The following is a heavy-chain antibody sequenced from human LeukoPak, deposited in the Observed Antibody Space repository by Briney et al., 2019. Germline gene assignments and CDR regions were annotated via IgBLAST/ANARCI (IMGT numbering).Heavy chain of an antibody. D-gene: IGHD5-12*01. J-gene: IGHJ4*02. V-gene: IGHV3-30*02. CDR2: IGYDGSNK. CDR1: GFTFSSYG. CDR3: AKDSGRETRGYFDY. Sequence: GGSLRLSWAPSGFTFSSYGMHGFRQAPGKGLEGGAVIGYDGSNKYYADSLKGRFTISRDNSKNTLYMQMNSLRAEDTAVYYCAKDSGRETRGYFDYWGQGTLVTVSS.